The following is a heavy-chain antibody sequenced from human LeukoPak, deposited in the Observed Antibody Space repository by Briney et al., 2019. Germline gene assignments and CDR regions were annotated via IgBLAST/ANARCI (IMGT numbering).Heavy chain of an antibody. J-gene: IGHJ4*02. V-gene: IGHV4-59*01. D-gene: IGHD6-19*01. CDR3: ARVFSSGWYGAIDY. Sequence: KSSEILSLTCTVSGGSISSYYWSWIRQPPGKGLEWIGYIYYSGSTNYNPSLKSRVTISVDTSKNQFSLKLSSVTAADTAVYYCARVFSSGWYGAIDYWGQGTLVTVSS. CDR2: IYYSGST. CDR1: GGSISSYY.